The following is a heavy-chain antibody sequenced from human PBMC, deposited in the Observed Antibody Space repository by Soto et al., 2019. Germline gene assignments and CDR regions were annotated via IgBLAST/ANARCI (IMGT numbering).Heavy chain of an antibody. CDR1: GGTFSSYA. CDR2: IIPIFGTA. Sequence: QVQLVQSGAEVKKPGYSVKVSCKASGGTFSSYAISWVRQAPGHGREWMGGIIPIFGTANYAQKFQGRVTITADESTSTAYMELSSLRAEDTAVYYCARLGYCSSTSCPGYYYYGMDVCGQGPTVTVSS. J-gene: IGHJ6*02. D-gene: IGHD2-2*01. V-gene: IGHV1-69*01. CDR3: ARLGYCSSTSCPGYYYYGMDV.